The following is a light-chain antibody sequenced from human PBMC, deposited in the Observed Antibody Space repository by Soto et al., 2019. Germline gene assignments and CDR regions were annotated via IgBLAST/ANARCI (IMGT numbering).Light chain of an antibody. CDR1: QSVSSTY. J-gene: IGKJ1*01. CDR2: GAS. CDR3: QHFVNSLTWT. V-gene: IGKV3-20*01. Sequence: GTLSLTQGERATLSCRAGQSVSSTYLIFYQQKPGQAPRLLIYGASSRATGVPDRFSGGGSGTDFTLTISRLEPEDFAVYYCQHFVNSLTWTFGQ.